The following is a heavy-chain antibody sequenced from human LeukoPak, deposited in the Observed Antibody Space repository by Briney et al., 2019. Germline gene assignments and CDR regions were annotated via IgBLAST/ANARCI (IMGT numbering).Heavy chain of an antibody. CDR1: GYTFTDYY. V-gene: IGHV1-2*06. Sequence: ASVKVSCKASGYTFTDYYLHWVLQTPGQGLEWIGRINPNNGGTNYAQKFQGRVTMTRDTSISTAYMELSSLRSDDTAVYYCASREYTSSSGYYWGQGTLVTVSS. J-gene: IGHJ4*02. CDR2: INPNNGGT. CDR3: ASREYTSSSGYY. D-gene: IGHD6-6*01.